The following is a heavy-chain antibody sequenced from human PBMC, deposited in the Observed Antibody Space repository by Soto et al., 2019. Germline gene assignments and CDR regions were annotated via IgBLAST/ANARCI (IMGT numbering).Heavy chain of an antibody. V-gene: IGHV4-59*01. Sequence: SETLSLTCTVSGGSISSYYWSWIRQPPGKGLEWIGYIYYSGSTNYNPSLKSRVTISVDTSKNQFSLKLSSVTAADTAVYYCARRNYDFWSGYDHLDYWGQGTLVTVSS. CDR2: IYYSGST. J-gene: IGHJ4*02. CDR3: ARRNYDFWSGYDHLDY. CDR1: GGSISSYY. D-gene: IGHD3-3*01.